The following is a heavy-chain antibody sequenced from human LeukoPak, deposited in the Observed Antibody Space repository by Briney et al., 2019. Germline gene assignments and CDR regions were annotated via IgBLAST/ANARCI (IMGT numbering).Heavy chain of an antibody. CDR3: AKPRGGYYFDY. CDR2: ISSSSSYI. CDR1: GFTFSSYS. V-gene: IGHV3-21*01. D-gene: IGHD3-3*01. Sequence: KPGGSLRLSCAASGFTFSSYSMNWVRQAPGKGLEWVSSISSSSSYIYYADSVKGGFTISRDNAKNSLYLQMNSLRPEDTAVYYCAKPRGGYYFDYWGQGTLVTVSS. J-gene: IGHJ4*02.